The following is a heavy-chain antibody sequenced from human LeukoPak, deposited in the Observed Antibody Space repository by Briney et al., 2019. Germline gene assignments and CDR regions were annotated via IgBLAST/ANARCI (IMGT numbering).Heavy chain of an antibody. D-gene: IGHD3-9*01. Sequence: GESLKISCQGSEYSFTSNYIGWVRQMPAKGLEWMGIIYPGDSSTRYSPSFEGQVTISADKSTSTAYLQWSSLKASDTAMYYCAVRSVRYFESWGQGTLVTVSP. CDR1: EYSFTSNY. CDR3: AVRSVRYFES. CDR2: IYPGDSST. V-gene: IGHV5-51*01. J-gene: IGHJ4*02.